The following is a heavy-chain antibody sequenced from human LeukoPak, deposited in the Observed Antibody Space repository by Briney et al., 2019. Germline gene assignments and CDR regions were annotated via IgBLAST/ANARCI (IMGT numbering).Heavy chain of an antibody. CDR2: ISGSGGST. CDR1: GFTFSSYA. D-gene: IGHD3-3*01. J-gene: IGHJ6*02. V-gene: IGHV3-23*01. Sequence: PGGSLRLSCAASGFTFSSYAMSWVRQAPGKGLEWVSAISGSGGSTYYADSVKGRFTISRDNSKNTLYLQMNSLRAEDTAVYYCAKVVRPARITIFGVVPYAHYGMDVWGQGTTVTVSS. CDR3: AKVVRPARITIFGVVPYAHYGMDV.